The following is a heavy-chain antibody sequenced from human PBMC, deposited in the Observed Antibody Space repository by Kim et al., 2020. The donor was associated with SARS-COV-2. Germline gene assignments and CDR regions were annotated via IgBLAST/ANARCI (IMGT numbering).Heavy chain of an antibody. D-gene: IGHD6-13*01. V-gene: IGHV3-9*01. J-gene: IGHJ4*02. CDR1: GFTFDDYA. Sequence: GGSLRLSCAASGFTFDDYAMHWVRQAPGKGLEWVSGISWNSGSIGYADSVKGRFTISRDNAKNSLYLQMNSLRAEDTALYYCAKVVSSSWSEDGVDYWGQGTLVTGST. CDR2: ISWNSGSI. CDR3: AKVVSSSWSEDGVDY.